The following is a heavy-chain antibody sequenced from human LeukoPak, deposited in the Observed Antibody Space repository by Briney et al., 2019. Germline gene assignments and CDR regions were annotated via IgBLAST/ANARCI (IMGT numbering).Heavy chain of an antibody. CDR1: GFTFSSYG. CDR3: ARGRPKIGYCSSTSCYNAFDI. J-gene: IGHJ3*02. V-gene: IGHV3-21*01. D-gene: IGHD2-2*02. CDR2: ISSSSSYI. Sequence: GGSLRLSCAASGFTFSSYGMHWVRQAPGKGLEWVSSISSSSSYIYYADSVKGRFTISRDNAKNSLYLQMNSLRAEDTAVYYCARGRPKIGYCSSTSCYNAFDIWGQGTMVTVSS.